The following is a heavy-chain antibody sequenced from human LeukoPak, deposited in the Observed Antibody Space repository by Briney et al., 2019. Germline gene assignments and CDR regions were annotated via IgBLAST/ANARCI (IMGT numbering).Heavy chain of an antibody. CDR1: GGSASSGGYY. CDR2: IYYSGST. CDR3: ARLPFNYYDIGPWDY. D-gene: IGHD3-22*01. J-gene: IGHJ4*02. Sequence: TLSLTCTVSGGSASSGGYYWSWIRQHPGKGLEWIGNIYYSGSTYYNSSLKSRVTISVDTSKNQFSLKLSSVTAADTAVYYRARLPFNYYDIGPWDYWGQGTLVTVSS. V-gene: IGHV4-31*03.